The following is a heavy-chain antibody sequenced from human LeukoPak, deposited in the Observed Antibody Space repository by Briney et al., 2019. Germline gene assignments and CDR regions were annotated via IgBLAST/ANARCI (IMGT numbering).Heavy chain of an antibody. V-gene: IGHV3-74*01. Sequence: GGSLRLSCAASGFTFSSYWMHWVRQAPGKGLGWVSRINSDGSSTSYADSVKGRFTISRDNAKNTLYLQMNSLRAEDTAVYYCARDIDDYGNDLGVNYGMDVWGQGTTVTVSS. J-gene: IGHJ6*02. CDR2: INSDGSST. CDR3: ARDIDDYGNDLGVNYGMDV. D-gene: IGHD4-17*01. CDR1: GFTFSSYW.